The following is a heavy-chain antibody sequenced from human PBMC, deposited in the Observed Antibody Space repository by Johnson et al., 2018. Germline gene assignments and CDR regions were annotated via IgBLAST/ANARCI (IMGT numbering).Heavy chain of an antibody. CDR1: GFTFSSYG. CDR3: AKEATAVTAYGYYLYMDV. V-gene: IGHV3-30*18. J-gene: IGHJ6*03. D-gene: IGHD4-17*01. Sequence: QVQLVQSGGGVVQPGRSLRLSCAASGFTFSSYGMHWVRQAPGKGLEWVALISYDGSNKYYAASVKGRVTISRDNSKNTLFLQMNILRAEATAVYFCAKEATAVTAYGYYLYMDVWGKGTTVTVSS. CDR2: ISYDGSNK.